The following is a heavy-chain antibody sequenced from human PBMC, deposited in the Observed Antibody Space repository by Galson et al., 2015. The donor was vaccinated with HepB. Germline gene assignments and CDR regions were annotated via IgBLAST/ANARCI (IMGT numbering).Heavy chain of an antibody. Sequence: SLRLSCAASGFTFSSHAMSWVRQAPGKGLEWVSAISGSGGSTYYVESVKGRFTISRDNSKNTLYLQMNSLRAEDTAVYYCAIYEGHWNSEPYYFDYWGQGTLVAVSS. J-gene: IGHJ4*02. CDR3: AIYEGHWNSEPYYFDY. V-gene: IGHV3-23*01. D-gene: IGHD1-7*01. CDR2: ISGSGGST. CDR1: GFTFSSHA.